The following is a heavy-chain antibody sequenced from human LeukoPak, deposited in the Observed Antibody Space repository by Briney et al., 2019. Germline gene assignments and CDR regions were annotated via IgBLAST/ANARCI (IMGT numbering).Heavy chain of an antibody. CDR1: GYTFTSYH. CDR3: ARDRLVTATSNWFDP. V-gene: IGHV1-46*01. D-gene: IGHD2-21*02. J-gene: IGHJ5*02. CDR2: ISPSGGST. Sequence: ASVKVSCKASGYTFTSYHMHWVRQPPGQGLEWMGIISPSGGSTSSAQNFQGRLTVTRDTSTTTVYMELSSLRSEDTAVYYCARDRLVTATSNWFDPWGQGTLVTVSS.